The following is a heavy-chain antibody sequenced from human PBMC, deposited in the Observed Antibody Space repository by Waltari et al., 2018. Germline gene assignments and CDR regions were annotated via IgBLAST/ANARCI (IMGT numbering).Heavy chain of an antibody. CDR3: ARGGLIGSGYRIGGY. Sequence: VQPGRSLRLSCAASGFTFSSYAMHWVRQAPGKGLEWVAVISYDGSNKYYADSVKGRFTISRDNSKNTLYLQMNSLRAEDTAVYYCARGGLIGSGYRIGGYWGQGTLVTVSS. CDR1: GFTFSSYA. J-gene: IGHJ4*02. CDR2: ISYDGSNK. V-gene: IGHV3-30-3*01. D-gene: IGHD3-22*01.